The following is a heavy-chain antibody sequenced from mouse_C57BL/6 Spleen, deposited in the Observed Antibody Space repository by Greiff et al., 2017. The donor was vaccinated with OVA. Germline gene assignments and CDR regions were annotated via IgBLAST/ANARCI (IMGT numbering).Heavy chain of an antibody. D-gene: IGHD1-1*01. J-gene: IGHJ1*03. V-gene: IGHV1-58*01. Sequence: EVMLVESGAELVRPGSSVKMSCKTSGYTFTSYGINWVKQRPGQGLEWIGYIYIGNGYTEYNEKFKGKATLTSDTSSSTAYMQLSSLTSEDSAIYFCASRDYYGSSSYWYFDVWGTGTTVTVSS. CDR3: ASRDYYGSSSYWYFDV. CDR2: IYIGNGYT. CDR1: GYTFTSYG.